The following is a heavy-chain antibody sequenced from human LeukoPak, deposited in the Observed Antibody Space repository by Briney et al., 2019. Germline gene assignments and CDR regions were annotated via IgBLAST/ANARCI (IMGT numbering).Heavy chain of an antibody. V-gene: IGHV3-30*02. CDR3: AKDQDGYNTFDY. CDR2: IRYDGSNK. D-gene: IGHD5-24*01. Sequence: PGGSLRLSCAASGFTFSSYGMHWVRQAPGKGLEWVAFIRYDGSNKYYADSVKGRFTISRDNSKNTLHLQINSLRAEDTAVYYCAKDQDGYNTFDYWGQGTLVTVSS. CDR1: GFTFSSYG. J-gene: IGHJ4*02.